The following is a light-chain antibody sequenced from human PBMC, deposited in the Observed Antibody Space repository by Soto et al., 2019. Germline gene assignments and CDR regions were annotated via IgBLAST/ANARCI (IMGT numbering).Light chain of an antibody. V-gene: IGLV1-47*01. CDR1: SSNIGSAY. CDR2: RNN. J-gene: IGLJ2*01. CDR3: AAWDDSVVV. Sequence: QSVRTQPPSASGTPGQTVTISCSGSSSNIGSAYIYWYQHLPGTAPKLLIYRNNQRPSGVPDRFSASKSGTSASLAISGLRSEDDADYYCAAWDDSVVVFGGGTQLTVL.